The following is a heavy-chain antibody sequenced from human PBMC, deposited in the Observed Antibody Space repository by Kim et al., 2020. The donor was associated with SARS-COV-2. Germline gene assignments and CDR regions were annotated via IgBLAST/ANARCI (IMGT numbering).Heavy chain of an antibody. Sequence: GGSLRLSCASSGFTFVDYWMNWVRQTPGKGLEWVGNINHAGSVKFYGDSVKGRFTISRDNAQRFLYLEMNSLRADDKAVYYCARDSTATGGMDVWGQGTT. V-gene: IGHV3-7*03. J-gene: IGHJ6*02. CDR1: GFTFVDYW. D-gene: IGHD3-10*01. CDR2: INHAGSVK. CDR3: ARDSTATGGMDV.